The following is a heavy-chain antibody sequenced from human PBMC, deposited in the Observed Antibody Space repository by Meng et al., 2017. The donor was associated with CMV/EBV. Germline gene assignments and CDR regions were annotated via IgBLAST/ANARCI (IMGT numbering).Heavy chain of an antibody. Sequence: GGSLRLSCAASGFTFSSYSMSWVRQAPGKGLEWVSSISSSSSYIYYADSVKGRFTISRDNAKNSLYLQMNSLRAEDTAVYYCARDCSSTSCYSDNYWGQGTLVTVSS. CDR2: ISSSSSYI. V-gene: IGHV3-21*01. D-gene: IGHD2-2*01. CDR3: ARDCSSTSCYSDNY. J-gene: IGHJ4*02. CDR1: GFTFSSYS.